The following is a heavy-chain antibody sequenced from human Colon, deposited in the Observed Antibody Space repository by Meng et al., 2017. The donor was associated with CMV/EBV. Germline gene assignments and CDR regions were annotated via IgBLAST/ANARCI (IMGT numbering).Heavy chain of an antibody. CDR2: IYHTGRS. Sequence: CAGSVDSISRDSWLSWVRQPPGKGLEWIGEIYHTGRSFYSPSLKSRITMSVDKSKNQFSLDLSFVTAADTAVYYCARDGDGRYSLGDWGQGVLVTVSS. D-gene: IGHD3-16*02. CDR3: ARDGDGRYSLGD. CDR1: VDSISRDSW. J-gene: IGHJ4*02. V-gene: IGHV4-4*02.